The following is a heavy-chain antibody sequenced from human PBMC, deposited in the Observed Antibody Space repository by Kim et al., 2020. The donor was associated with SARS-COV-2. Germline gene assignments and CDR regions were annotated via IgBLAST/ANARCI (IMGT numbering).Heavy chain of an antibody. CDR3: ATVTRFGESSLDY. V-gene: IGHV1-24*01. J-gene: IGHJ4*02. Sequence: YAQKFQGRVTMTEETSTDTAYMELSSLRSEDTAVYYCATVTRFGESSLDYWGQGTLVTVSS. D-gene: IGHD3-10*01.